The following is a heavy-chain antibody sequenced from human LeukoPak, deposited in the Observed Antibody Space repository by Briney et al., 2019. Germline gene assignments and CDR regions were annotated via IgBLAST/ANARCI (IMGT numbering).Heavy chain of an antibody. J-gene: IGHJ4*02. CDR2: ISGSGGTT. CDR3: AKANVFGVVDYFDY. V-gene: IGHV3-23*01. CDR1: GFTFSSYA. D-gene: IGHD3-3*01. Sequence: GRSLRLSCAASGFTFSSYAMSWVRQAPGKGLEWVSAISGSGGTTYYADSVKGRFTISRDNSKNTLYLQMNSLRAEDTAVYYCAKANVFGVVDYFDYWGQGTLVTVSS.